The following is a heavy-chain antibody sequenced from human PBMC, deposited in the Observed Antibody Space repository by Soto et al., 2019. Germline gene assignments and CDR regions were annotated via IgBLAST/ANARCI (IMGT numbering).Heavy chain of an antibody. Sequence: SETLSLTCAVSGGSISSGGYSWSWIRQPPGKGLEWIGYIYHSGSTYYNPSLKSRVTISVDRSKNQFSLKLSSVTAADTAVYYCARGNGTVVTDAFDIWGQGTMVTVSS. J-gene: IGHJ3*02. CDR3: ARGNGTVVTDAFDI. D-gene: IGHD2-15*01. V-gene: IGHV4-30-2*01. CDR2: IYHSGST. CDR1: GGSISSGGYS.